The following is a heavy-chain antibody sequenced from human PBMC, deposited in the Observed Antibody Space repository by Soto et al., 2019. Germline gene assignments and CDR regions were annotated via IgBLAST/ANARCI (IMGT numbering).Heavy chain of an antibody. J-gene: IGHJ6*02. Sequence: SETLSLTCTVSGGSISSSSYYWGWIRQPPGKGLEWIVSIYYSGSTYSNPSLKSRVTISVDKSKSQFSLKLTSATAADTAVYYCARDKKGLAPPYYYHGLDVCGQGTTVTVSS. CDR2: IYYSGST. V-gene: IGHV4-39*07. CDR1: GGSISSSSYY. CDR3: ARDKKGLAPPYYYHGLDV.